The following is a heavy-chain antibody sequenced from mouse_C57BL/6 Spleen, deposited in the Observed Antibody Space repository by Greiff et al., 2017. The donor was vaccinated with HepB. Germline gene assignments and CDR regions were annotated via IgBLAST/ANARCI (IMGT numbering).Heavy chain of an antibody. Sequence: EVQLQQSGPELVKPGASVKISCKASGYTFTDYYMNWVKQSHGKSLEWIGDINPNNGGTSYNQKFKGKATLTVDKSSSTAYMELRSLTSEDSAVYYCASQIYYGNLAYWGQGTLVTVSA. D-gene: IGHD2-1*01. V-gene: IGHV1-26*01. CDR1: GYTFTDYY. CDR2: INPNNGGT. CDR3: ASQIYYGNLAY. J-gene: IGHJ3*01.